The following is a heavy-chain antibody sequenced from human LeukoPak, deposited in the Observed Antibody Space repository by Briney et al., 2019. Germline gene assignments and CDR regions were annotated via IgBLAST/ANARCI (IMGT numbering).Heavy chain of an antibody. J-gene: IGHJ4*02. CDR3: ARGLHSIVGATEGEDDY. CDR2: INTNTGNP. D-gene: IGHD1-26*01. V-gene: IGHV7-4-1*02. CDR1: GYTFTSYA. Sequence: ASVKVSCKASGYTFTSYAMNWVRQAPGQGLEWMGWINTNTGNPTYAQGFTGRFVFSLDTSVSTAYLQISSLKAEDTAVYYCARGLHSIVGATEGEDDYWGQGTLVTVSS.